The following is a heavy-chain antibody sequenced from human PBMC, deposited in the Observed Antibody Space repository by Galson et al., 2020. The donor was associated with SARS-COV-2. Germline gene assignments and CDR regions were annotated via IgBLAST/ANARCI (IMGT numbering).Heavy chain of an antibody. V-gene: IGHV3-7*01. CDR2: INQDGTQQ. CDR1: GFSFNSNY. CDR3: AKNGWTFDR. D-gene: IGHD6-19*01. Sequence: PGGSLRLSCAASGFSFNSNYMTWVRQAPAKGLEWVANINQDGTQQSYVDSVKGRFTISRDNAKNSLYLQMNTLRVEDTAVYYCAKNGWTFDRWVQGTLVTVSS. J-gene: IGHJ4*02.